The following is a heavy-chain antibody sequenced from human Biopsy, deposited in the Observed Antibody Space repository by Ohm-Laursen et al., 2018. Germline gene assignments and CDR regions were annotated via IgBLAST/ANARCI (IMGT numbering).Heavy chain of an antibody. Sequence: SLRLSCAASGFTFSNYAIHWVRQAPGRGLEWVALISSDGSSQYYADSVKGRFTISRDSSKNTLYLQMNSLRAQDTALYYCAKDRKITMIADYLSFDCWGQGTLVTVSS. CDR2: ISSDGSSQ. J-gene: IGHJ4*02. CDR3: AKDRKITMIADYLSFDC. V-gene: IGHV3-30*18. D-gene: IGHD3-22*01. CDR1: GFTFSNYA.